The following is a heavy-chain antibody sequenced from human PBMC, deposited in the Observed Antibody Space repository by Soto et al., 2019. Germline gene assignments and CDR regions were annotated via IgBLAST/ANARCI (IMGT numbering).Heavy chain of an antibody. CDR3: ARVGISSSDAFDI. Sequence: KPSETLSLTCSVSGGSISSGGYYWSWIRQLPGKDLEWIGYIYHSGNTYYNSSLKSRLTISVDTSKNQFSLKLTSVTAADTAVYYCARVGISSSDAFDIWGQGTMVT. CDR2: IYHSGNT. V-gene: IGHV4-31*03. J-gene: IGHJ3*02. CDR1: GGSISSGGYY. D-gene: IGHD6-6*01.